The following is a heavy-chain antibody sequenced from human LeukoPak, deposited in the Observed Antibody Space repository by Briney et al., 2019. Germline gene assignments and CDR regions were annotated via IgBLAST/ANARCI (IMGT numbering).Heavy chain of an antibody. V-gene: IGHV4-59*01. CDR3: ARGTRRGIAVAGPLYYYYYMDV. D-gene: IGHD6-19*01. Sequence: SETLSLTCTVSGGSISSYYWSWIRQPPGKGLEWIGYIYYSGSTNYNPSLKSRVTISVDTSKNQFSLKLSSVTAADTAVYYCARGTRRGIAVAGPLYYYYYMDVWGKGTTVTISS. CDR2: IYYSGST. J-gene: IGHJ6*03. CDR1: GGSISSYY.